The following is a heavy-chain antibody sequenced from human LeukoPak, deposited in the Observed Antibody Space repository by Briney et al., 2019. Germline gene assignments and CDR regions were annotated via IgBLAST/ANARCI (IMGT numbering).Heavy chain of an antibody. CDR1: GGSISSYY. V-gene: IGHV4-59*12. CDR3: ARGPGKVVPLPNRKYFQH. D-gene: IGHD1-1*01. Sequence: SETLSLTCTVSGGSISSYYWSWIRQPPGKGLEWIGYIYYSGSTNYNPSLKSRVTISVDTSKNQSSLKLSSVTAADTAVYYCARGPGKVVPLPNRKYFQHWGQGTLVTVSS. CDR2: IYYSGST. J-gene: IGHJ1*01.